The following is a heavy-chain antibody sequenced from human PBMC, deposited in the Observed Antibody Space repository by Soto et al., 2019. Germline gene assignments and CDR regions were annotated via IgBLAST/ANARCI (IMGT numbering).Heavy chain of an antibody. Sequence: QVQLQESGPGLVKPSQTLSLTCTISGGSINSGGYYWSWIRQHPGQGLEWIGYISYSGSTYYKPSLKSRVTISVDTSKNQLSLNLSSVTAADTAVYYCATSDYDSSGYYGGFDYWGQGTLVTVSS. J-gene: IGHJ4*02. D-gene: IGHD3-22*01. V-gene: IGHV4-31*03. CDR2: ISYSGST. CDR3: ATSDYDSSGYYGGFDY. CDR1: GGSINSGGYY.